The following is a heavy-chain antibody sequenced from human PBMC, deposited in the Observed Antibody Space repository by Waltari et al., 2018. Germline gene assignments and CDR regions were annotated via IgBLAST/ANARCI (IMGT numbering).Heavy chain of an antibody. CDR3: AKGPLGYYYDSSGYYLDY. CDR2: ISYDGSNK. Sequence: QVQLVESGGGVVQPGRSLRLSCAASGFTFSSYGMHWVRQAPGKGLEWVAVISYDGSNKYYADSVKGRFTISRDNSKNTLYLQMNSLRAEDTAVYYCAKGPLGYYYDSSGYYLDYWGQGTLVTVSS. J-gene: IGHJ4*02. CDR1: GFTFSSYG. V-gene: IGHV3-30*18. D-gene: IGHD3-22*01.